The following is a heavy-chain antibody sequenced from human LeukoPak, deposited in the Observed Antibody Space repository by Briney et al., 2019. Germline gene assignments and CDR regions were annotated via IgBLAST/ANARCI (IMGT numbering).Heavy chain of an antibody. CDR1: GLTFSSYW. CDR3: ARQNYFDY. J-gene: IGHJ4*02. V-gene: IGHV3-74*01. CDR2: SNSDGSST. Sequence: GGSLRLSCAASGLTFSSYWMHWVRQAPGKGLVWVSRSNSDGSSTSYADSVKGRFTISRDNAKNTLYLQMNSLRAEDTAVYYCARQNYFDYWGQGTLVTVSS.